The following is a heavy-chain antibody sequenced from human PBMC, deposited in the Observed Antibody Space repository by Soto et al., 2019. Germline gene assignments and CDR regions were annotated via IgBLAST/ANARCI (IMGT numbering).Heavy chain of an antibody. D-gene: IGHD3-22*01. Sequence: PGGSLRLSCAASGFTFSSYAMSWVRQAPGKGLEWVSAIGDGGGTTYYADSVKGRFTISRDNSKNTLYLQMNSLRAEDTAVYYCAKDASSGYYFFDYWGQGTLVTVSS. CDR3: AKDASSGYYFFDY. CDR2: IGDGGGTT. V-gene: IGHV3-23*01. J-gene: IGHJ4*02. CDR1: GFTFSSYA.